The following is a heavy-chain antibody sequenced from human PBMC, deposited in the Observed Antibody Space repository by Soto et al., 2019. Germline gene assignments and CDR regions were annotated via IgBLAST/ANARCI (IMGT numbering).Heavy chain of an antibody. V-gene: IGHV4-39*01. J-gene: IGHJ3*02. CDR1: GGSMSSSNYC. Sequence: QLQLPESGPGLVRPSETLSLTCTVSGGSMSSSNYCWGWFRQPPGKGLEWIGSIHYSVRTYYNPSLKIRVTISIDTSKKPFSLKLRSVTAADTSVYSCARHGCNSPRSGPSDIRGQGTMVTVSS. D-gene: IGHD2-2*01. CDR3: ARHGCNSPRSGPSDI. CDR2: IHYSVRT.